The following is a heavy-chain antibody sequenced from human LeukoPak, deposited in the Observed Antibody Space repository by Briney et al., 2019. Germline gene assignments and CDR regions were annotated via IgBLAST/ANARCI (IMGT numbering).Heavy chain of an antibody. V-gene: IGHV3-30*18. J-gene: IGHJ6*03. CDR1: GFTFSSYG. CDR3: AKQPDYYYYMDV. Sequence: PGGSLRLSCAASGFTFSSYGMHWVRQAPGKGLEWVALIPYYGSNKYYADSVKGRFTISRDNSKNTVFLQMNSLRAEDTAVYYCAKQPDYYYYMDVWGKGTTVTVSS. CDR2: IPYYGSNK.